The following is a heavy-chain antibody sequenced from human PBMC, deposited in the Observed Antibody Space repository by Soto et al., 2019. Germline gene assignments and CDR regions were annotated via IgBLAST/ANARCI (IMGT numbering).Heavy chain of an antibody. D-gene: IGHD3-16*02. V-gene: IGHV3-23*01. J-gene: IGHJ3*02. Sequence: GGSLRLSCAASGFTFSSYAMSWVRQAPGKGLEWVSAISGSGGSTYYADSVKGRFTISRDNSKNMLYLQMNSLRAEDTAVYYCAKGDNYDYIWGSYRQTHAFDIWGQGTMVTVSS. CDR2: ISGSGGST. CDR1: GFTFSSYA. CDR3: AKGDNYDYIWGSYRQTHAFDI.